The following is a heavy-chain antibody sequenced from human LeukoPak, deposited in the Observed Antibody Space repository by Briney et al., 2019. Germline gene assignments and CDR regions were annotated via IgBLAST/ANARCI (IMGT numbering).Heavy chain of an antibody. CDR1: GGSMSSYY. CDR2: VYTSGNT. Sequence: SETLSLTCTVSGGSMSSYYWSWIRQPAGKGLEWIGRVYTSGNTNYNPSLKSRVTTSVDTSKNQFSLKLTSVTAADTAVYYCARGLSHSKDIWGQGTMVTVSS. V-gene: IGHV4-4*07. CDR3: ARGLSHSKDI. J-gene: IGHJ3*02.